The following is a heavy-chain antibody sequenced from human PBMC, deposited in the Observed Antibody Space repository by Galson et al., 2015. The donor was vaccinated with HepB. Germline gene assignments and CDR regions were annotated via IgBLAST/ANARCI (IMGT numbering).Heavy chain of an antibody. D-gene: IGHD3-10*01. CDR2: IVVGSGNT. J-gene: IGHJ4*02. V-gene: IGHV1-58*02. CDR3: AAESVQYGSGSYCPLYYFDY. CDR1: GFTFTSSA. Sequence: SVKVSCKASGFTFTSSAMQWVRQARGQRLEWIGWIVVGSGNTNYAQKFQERVTITRDMSTSTAYMELSSLRSEDTTVYYCAAESVQYGSGSYCPLYYFDYWGQGTLVTVSS.